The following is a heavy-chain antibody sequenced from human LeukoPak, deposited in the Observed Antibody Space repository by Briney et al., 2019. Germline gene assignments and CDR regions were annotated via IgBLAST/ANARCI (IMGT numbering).Heavy chain of an antibody. V-gene: IGHV3-7*04. J-gene: IGHJ3*02. D-gene: IGHD2/OR15-2a*01. CDR2: IKPGGSEK. CDR3: ARGISTLPHAFDI. CDR1: GFTFSTYW. Sequence: GGSLRLSCAASGFTFSTYWMSWVRQAPGKGLEWVANIKPGGSEKVYVDSLKGRFTISRDKAKNSLYLQMNSLRDEDTAVYYCARGISTLPHAFDIWGQGTMVTVSS.